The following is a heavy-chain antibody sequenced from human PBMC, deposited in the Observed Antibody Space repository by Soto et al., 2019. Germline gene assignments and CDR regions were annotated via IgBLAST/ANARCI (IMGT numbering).Heavy chain of an antibody. Sequence: EGQLVESGGGLAQPGRSLRLSCAASGFTFDHYAMHWVRQAPGKGLEWVSGISGNSVGGVYADPVKDRLTISRDNAKNSLYLQMNSLRAEDTAWYDGTKGGAIYYAVGGWDYWGQGTQVTVSS. CDR1: GFTFDHYA. J-gene: IGHJ4*02. D-gene: IGHD3-10*01. V-gene: IGHV3-9*01. CDR3: TKGGAIYYAVGGWDY. CDR2: ISGNSVGG.